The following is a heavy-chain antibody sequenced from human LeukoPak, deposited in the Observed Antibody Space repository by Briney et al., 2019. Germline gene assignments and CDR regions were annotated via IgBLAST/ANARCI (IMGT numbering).Heavy chain of an antibody. CDR2: INTSGDT. CDR3: ARVSPPGYGILEK. D-gene: IGHD5-18*01. V-gene: IGHV4-4*07. CDR1: AGSITNYY. Sequence: SETLPLACTVSAGSITNYYWCWIRQSAVKGLEWIGRINTSGDTSYNPSIRSRVTMSVDTSKNQFSLKLSSVTAADTAMYYCARVSPPGYGILEKWGQGTLVTVSS. J-gene: IGHJ4*02.